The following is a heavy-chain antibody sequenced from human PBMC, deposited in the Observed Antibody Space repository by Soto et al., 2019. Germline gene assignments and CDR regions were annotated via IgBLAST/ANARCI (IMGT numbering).Heavy chain of an antibody. Sequence: SETLSLTCAVYGGSFSGYYWSWIRQPPGKGLEWIGEINHSGSTNYNPSLKSRVTISVDTSKNQFSPKLSSVTAADTAVYYCARVGGYSSSWYKYNWFDPWGQGTLVTVSS. J-gene: IGHJ5*02. CDR3: ARVGGYSSSWYKYNWFDP. CDR2: INHSGST. D-gene: IGHD6-13*01. CDR1: GGSFSGYY. V-gene: IGHV4-34*01.